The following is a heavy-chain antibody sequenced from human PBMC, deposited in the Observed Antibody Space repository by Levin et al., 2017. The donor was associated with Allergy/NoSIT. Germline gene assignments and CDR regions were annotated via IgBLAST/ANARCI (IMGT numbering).Heavy chain of an antibody. Sequence: GESLKISCAASGFTFSSYSMNWVRQAPGKGLEWVSSISSSSSYIYYADSVKGRFTISRDNAKNSLYLQMNSLRAEDTAVYYCARPAYSGSSAPPDAFDIWGQGTMVTVSS. J-gene: IGHJ3*02. CDR3: ARPAYSGSSAPPDAFDI. V-gene: IGHV3-21*01. CDR2: ISSSSSYI. D-gene: IGHD1-26*01. CDR1: GFTFSSYS.